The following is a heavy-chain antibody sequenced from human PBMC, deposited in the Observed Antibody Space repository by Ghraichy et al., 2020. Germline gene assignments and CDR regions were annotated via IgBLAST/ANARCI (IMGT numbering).Heavy chain of an antibody. V-gene: IGHV4-59*01. CDR1: GGSISSYY. J-gene: IGHJ6*02. CDR3: ARATYPGYSGYDWVGYYYYGMDV. CDR2: IYYSGST. Sequence: SETLSLTCTVSGGSISSYYWSWIRQPPGKGLEWIGYIYYSGSTNYNPSLKSRVTISVDTSKNQFSLKLSSVTAADTAVDYCARATYPGYSGYDWVGYYYYGMDVWGQGTTVTVSS. D-gene: IGHD5-12*01.